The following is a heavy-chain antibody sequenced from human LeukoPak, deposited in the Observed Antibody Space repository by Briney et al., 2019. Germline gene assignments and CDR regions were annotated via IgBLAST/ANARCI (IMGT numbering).Heavy chain of an antibody. J-gene: IGHJ4*01. V-gene: IGHV4-31*03. CDR3: ARAIRPGSLDY. CDR2: LYYSGST. CDR1: GGSISSGGYY. D-gene: IGHD3-10*01. Sequence: SETLSLTCTVSGGSISSGGYYWSWIRQHPGKGLEWIGYLYYSGSTYYNPSLKSRVTISVDTSKNQFSLKLSSVTAADTAVYYCARAIRPGSLDYWGHGTLVTVSS.